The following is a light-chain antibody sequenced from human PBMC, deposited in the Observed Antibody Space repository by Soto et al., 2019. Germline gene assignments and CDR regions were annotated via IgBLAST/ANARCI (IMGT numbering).Light chain of an antibody. CDR3: LQRSDWPPIT. CDR2: DAS. CDR1: QSIGSY. Sequence: DIVLTQSPDTLSLSPGDRATLSCRASQSIGSYLAWYQQKPGQAPRLLIYDASNRATGIPARFSGGGSGTDFTLTISSLEPEDFAVYYCLQRSDWPPITFGQGTRLEIK. V-gene: IGKV3-11*01. J-gene: IGKJ5*01.